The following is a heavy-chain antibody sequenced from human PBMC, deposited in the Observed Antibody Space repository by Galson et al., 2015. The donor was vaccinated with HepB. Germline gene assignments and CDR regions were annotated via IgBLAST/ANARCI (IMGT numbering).Heavy chain of an antibody. CDR3: AGGGTLEWEPDFDY. J-gene: IGHJ4*02. CDR2: IIPIFGTA. V-gene: IGHV1-69*13. CDR1: GGTFSSCA. D-gene: IGHD1-26*01. Sequence: SVKVFCKASGGTFSSCAISWVRQAPGQGLEWMGGIIPIFGTANYAQKFQGRVTITADESTSTAYMELSSLRSEDTAVYYCAGGGTLEWEPDFDYWGQGTLVTVSS.